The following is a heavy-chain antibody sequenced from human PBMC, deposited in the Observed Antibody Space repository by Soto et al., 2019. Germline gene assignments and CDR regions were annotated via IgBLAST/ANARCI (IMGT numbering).Heavy chain of an antibody. CDR1: GFTFSAYN. CDR3: ARQLYFGELSLGF. CDR2: ISSTGTYV. Sequence: PVGSLRLSCAGSGFTFSAYNIYWVRQAPGKGLEWVSSISSTGTYVHYAASLKGRFTISRDNANSSVFLQMDNLSAEDTAVYYCARQLYFGELSLGFWGQGTLVTVSS. V-gene: IGHV3-21*01. D-gene: IGHD3-10*01. J-gene: IGHJ4*02.